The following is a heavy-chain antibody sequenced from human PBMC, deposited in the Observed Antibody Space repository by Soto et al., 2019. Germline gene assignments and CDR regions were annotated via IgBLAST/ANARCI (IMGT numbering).Heavy chain of an antibody. V-gene: IGHV3-15*07. Sequence: GGSLRLSCAASGFTFSNAWMNWVRQAPGKGLEWVGRIKSKTDGGTTDYAAPVKGRFTISRDDSKNTLYLQMNSLKTEDTAVYYCTTGLMIVVVITDYWGQGTLVTVSS. D-gene: IGHD3-22*01. CDR2: IKSKTDGGTT. CDR1: GFTFSNAW. CDR3: TTGLMIVVVITDY. J-gene: IGHJ4*02.